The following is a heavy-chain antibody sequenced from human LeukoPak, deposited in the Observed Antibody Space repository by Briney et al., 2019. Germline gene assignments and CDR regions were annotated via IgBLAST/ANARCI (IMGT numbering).Heavy chain of an antibody. V-gene: IGHV3-30*19. CDR2: ISYDGSNK. Sequence: PGGSLRLSCAASRFVFSSHGMHWVRQAPGKGLEWVAVISYDGSNKYYADSVKGRFTISRDNSKNTLYLQMNSLRAEDTAVYYCARGRLDSSGYLFSAFDIWGQGTMVTVSS. D-gene: IGHD3-22*01. CDR1: RFVFSSHG. CDR3: ARGRLDSSGYLFSAFDI. J-gene: IGHJ3*02.